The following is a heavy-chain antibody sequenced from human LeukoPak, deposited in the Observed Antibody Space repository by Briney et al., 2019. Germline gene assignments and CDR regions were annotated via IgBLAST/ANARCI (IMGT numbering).Heavy chain of an antibody. CDR2: IYPGDSDT. D-gene: IGHD2-2*01. Sequence: GESLQISCKGSGYSFTSYWIGWVRQLPGKGLEWMGIIYPGDSDTRYSPSFQGQVTISADKSISTAYLQWSSLKASDTAMYYCARQEVPATAPAGPLYYFDYWGQGTLVTVSS. V-gene: IGHV5-51*01. CDR3: ARQEVPATAPAGPLYYFDY. J-gene: IGHJ4*02. CDR1: GYSFTSYW.